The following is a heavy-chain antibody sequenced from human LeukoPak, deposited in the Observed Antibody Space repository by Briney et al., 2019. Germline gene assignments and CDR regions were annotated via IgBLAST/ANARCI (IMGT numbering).Heavy chain of an antibody. Sequence: SETLSLTCAVSGGSVSSTNSWSWVRQSPGKGLEWIGEIYHSGSANYNPSLRSRVTMSLDKSKNQFSLKLSSVTAADTAVYYCARVDPPRRLDYWGQGTLVTVST. CDR1: GGSVSSTNS. CDR2: IYHSGSA. D-gene: IGHD2-21*02. CDR3: ARVDPPRRLDY. J-gene: IGHJ4*02. V-gene: IGHV4-4*02.